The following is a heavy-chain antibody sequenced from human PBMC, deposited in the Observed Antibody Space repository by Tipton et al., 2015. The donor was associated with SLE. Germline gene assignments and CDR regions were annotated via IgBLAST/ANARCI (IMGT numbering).Heavy chain of an antibody. J-gene: IGHJ3*01. CDR2: IYRSGST. CDR3: ARDSDGRRAFDL. Sequence: TLSLTCTVSGGSISDHYWIWIRQPPGKGLEWIGYIYRSGSTNYNPSLRSRVTMSVDTSKKQFSLKLTSVTAADTALYYCARDSDGRRAFDLWGQGTLVTVSS. CDR1: GGSISDHY. D-gene: IGHD5-24*01. V-gene: IGHV4-59*11.